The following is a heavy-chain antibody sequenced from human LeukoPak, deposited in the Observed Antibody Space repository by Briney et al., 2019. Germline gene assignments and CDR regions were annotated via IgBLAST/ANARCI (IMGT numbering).Heavy chain of an antibody. CDR1: GFIFNTYV. CDR2: IRYDGSNK. V-gene: IGHV3-30*02. D-gene: IGHD2-15*01. CDR3: ARGPYSGYCSGGSCPQGWFDP. J-gene: IGHJ5*02. Sequence: PGGSLRLSCAASGFIFNTYVMHWVRQAPGKGLEWLAFIRYDGSNKNYADSVKGRFTISRDNTKNSLYLQMNSLRAEDTAVYYCARGPYSGYCSGGSCPQGWFDPWGQGTLVTVSS.